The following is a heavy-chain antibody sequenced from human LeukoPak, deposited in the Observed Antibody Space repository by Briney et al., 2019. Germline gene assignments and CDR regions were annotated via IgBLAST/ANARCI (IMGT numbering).Heavy chain of an antibody. CDR2: INHSGST. V-gene: IGHV4-34*01. J-gene: IGHJ4*02. Sequence: MASETLSLTCAVYGGSFSGYYWSWIRQPPGKGLEWFGEINHSGSTNYNPSLKSRVTISVDTSKNQFSMKLSSVTAADTAVYYCASSIDYGDYEGDYWGQGTLVTVSS. D-gene: IGHD4-17*01. CDR1: GGSFSGYY. CDR3: ASSIDYGDYEGDY.